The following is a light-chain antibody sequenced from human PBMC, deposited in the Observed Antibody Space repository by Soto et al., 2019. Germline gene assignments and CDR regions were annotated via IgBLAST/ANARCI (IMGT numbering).Light chain of an antibody. CDR3: QSYDSSLSVYVV. J-gene: IGLJ2*01. V-gene: IGLV3-21*02. CDR2: DDT. CDR1: NIGSKS. Sequence: SYVLTQPPSVSVAPGQTARITCGANNIGSKSVHWYQQKPGQAPVLVVYDDTDRPSGIPERFSGSKSGTSASLAITGLQAEDEADYYCQSYDSSLSVYVVFGGGTKLTVL.